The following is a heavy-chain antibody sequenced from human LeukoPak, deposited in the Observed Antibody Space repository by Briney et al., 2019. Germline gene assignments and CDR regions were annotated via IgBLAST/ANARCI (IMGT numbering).Heavy chain of an antibody. CDR3: ARLGALEGEDIVVVPAAKGSHYYTDV. V-gene: IGHV3-53*01. Sequence: PGGSLRLSCAASGFTVSSNYMSWVRQAPGKGLEWVSVIYSGGSTYYADSVKGRFTISRDNSKNTLYLQINSLRAEDTAVYYCARLGALEGEDIVVVPAAKGSHYYTDVWGKGTTVTVSS. D-gene: IGHD2-2*01. CDR2: IYSGGST. CDR1: GFTVSSNY. J-gene: IGHJ6*03.